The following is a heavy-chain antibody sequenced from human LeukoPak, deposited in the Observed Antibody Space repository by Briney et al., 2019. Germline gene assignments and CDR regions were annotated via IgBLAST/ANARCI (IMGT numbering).Heavy chain of an antibody. Sequence: SETLSLTCTVSGGSISSGSSYWNWIRQPAGKGLEWIGHISPSGSTNYNPSLKSRVTISVDTSKKQFSLKLSSVTAADTAVYYCAREGPMRGYFDYWGQGTLVTVSS. CDR2: ISPSGST. CDR3: AREGPMRGYFDY. V-gene: IGHV4-61*09. CDR1: GGSISSGSSY. J-gene: IGHJ4*02.